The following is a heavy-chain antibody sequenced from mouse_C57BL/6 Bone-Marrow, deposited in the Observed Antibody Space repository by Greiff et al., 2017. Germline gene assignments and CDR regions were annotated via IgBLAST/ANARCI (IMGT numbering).Heavy chain of an antibody. CDR2: ISSGGSYT. CDR3: AGYSRRDWYFDV. CDR1: GFTFSSYG. D-gene: IGHD1-2*01. V-gene: IGHV5-6*01. J-gene: IGHJ1*03. Sequence: EVKLVESGGDLVKPGGSLKLSCAASGFTFSSYGMSWVRQTPDKRLEWVATISSGGSYTYYPYSVKGRFTISSDNAKNTLYLQMSSLKSEDTAMYYCAGYSRRDWYFDVWGTGTTVTVSS.